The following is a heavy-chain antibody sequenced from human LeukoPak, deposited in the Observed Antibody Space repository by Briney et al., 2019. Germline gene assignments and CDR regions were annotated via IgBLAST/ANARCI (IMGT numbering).Heavy chain of an antibody. CDR1: GGSISNSNYY. D-gene: IGHD5-12*01. Sequence: SETLSLTCTVSGGSISNSNYYWGWIRQPPGKGLEWIGNIYYSGSTYYNPSLRSRVTISADTSKNQFSLNVSSVTAADTAVYYCARATSSYFYYMDVWGKGTTVTISS. J-gene: IGHJ6*03. CDR2: IYYSGST. CDR3: ARATSSYFYYMDV. V-gene: IGHV4-39*07.